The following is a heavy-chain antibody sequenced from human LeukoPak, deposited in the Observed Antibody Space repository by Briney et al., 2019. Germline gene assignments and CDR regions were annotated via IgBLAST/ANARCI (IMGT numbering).Heavy chain of an antibody. CDR1: GGSISSYY. D-gene: IGHD6-19*01. J-gene: IGHJ3*02. CDR3: AKLYSSGWFTPPDAFDI. CDR2: IYYSGST. V-gene: IGHV4-59*08. Sequence: SETLSLTCTVSGGSISSYYWSWIRQPPGKGLEWIGYIYYSGSTNCNPSLKSRVTISVGTSKNQFSLKLSSVTAADTAVYYCAKLYSSGWFTPPDAFDIWGQGTMVTVSS.